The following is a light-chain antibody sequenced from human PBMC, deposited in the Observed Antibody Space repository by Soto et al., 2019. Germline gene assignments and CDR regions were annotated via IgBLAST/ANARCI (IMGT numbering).Light chain of an antibody. Sequence: QSVLTQPPSVSGAPGQRVTISCTGTSSNIGSGYDVHWYQHLPGTAPKLLIYGNTIRPSGVPDRFSGSKSGTSASLAITGLQAEDEADYSCCSYAGSYNTYVFGTGTKVTVL. CDR1: SSNIGSGYD. J-gene: IGLJ1*01. V-gene: IGLV1-40*01. CDR3: CSYAGSYNTYV. CDR2: GNT.